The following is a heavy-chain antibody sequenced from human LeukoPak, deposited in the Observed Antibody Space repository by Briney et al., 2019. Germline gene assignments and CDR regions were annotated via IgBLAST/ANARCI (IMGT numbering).Heavy chain of an antibody. J-gene: IGHJ4*02. Sequence: SVKVSCKASGGTFSSYAISWVRQAPGQGLEWMGVIIPIFGTANYAQKFQGRVTITADESTSTAYMELSSLRSEDTAVYYCARDRSRTPYSSGWYDYWGQGTLVTVSS. D-gene: IGHD6-19*01. CDR3: ARDRSRTPYSSGWYDY. CDR2: IIPIFGTA. CDR1: GGTFSSYA. V-gene: IGHV1-69*13.